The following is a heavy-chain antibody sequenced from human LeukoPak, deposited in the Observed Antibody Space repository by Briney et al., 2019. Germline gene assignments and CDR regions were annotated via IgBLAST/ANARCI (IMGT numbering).Heavy chain of an antibody. D-gene: IGHD2-2*01. V-gene: IGHV1-46*01. J-gene: IGHJ4*02. CDR2: INPSGGST. CDR1: GYTFTSYY. CDR3: ARSDIVVVPAAMESYPKDFDY. Sequence: GASVKVSCKASGYTFTSYYMHWVRQAPGQGLEWMGIINPSGGSTSYAQKFQGRVTMTRDMSTSTVYMELSSLRSEDTAVYYCARSDIVVVPAAMESYPKDFDYWGQGTLVTVSS.